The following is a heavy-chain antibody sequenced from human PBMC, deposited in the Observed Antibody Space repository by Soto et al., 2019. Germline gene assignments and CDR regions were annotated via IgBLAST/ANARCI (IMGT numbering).Heavy chain of an antibody. Sequence: QAPLVESGGGVVQPGRSLRLSCAASGFTFTSYGMHWVRQAPGTRLEWVAVISYDGGLQHYADSVKGRFTISRDNSKNMVLLQMKSLRAEDTAVYYCVSDRGYGHASVPYSWGQGTLVSVSS. CDR3: VSDRGYGHASVPYS. CDR2: ISYDGGLQ. V-gene: IGHV3-30*03. CDR1: GFTFTSYG. D-gene: IGHD5-18*01. J-gene: IGHJ4*02.